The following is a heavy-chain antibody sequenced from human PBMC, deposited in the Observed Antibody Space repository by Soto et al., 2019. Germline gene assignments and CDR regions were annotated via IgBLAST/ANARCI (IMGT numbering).Heavy chain of an antibody. CDR3: AKDVMGDRSGYHYGGDH. CDR2: ISYDGSNK. CDR1: GFTFNSYG. Sequence: QVQLVESGGGVVQPGRSLRLSCAASGFTFNSYGMHWVRQAPGKGLEWVAIISYDGSNKYYADAVTGRFTISRDNSKNTLYLQMNSLRDEDTAVYYCAKDVMGDRSGYHYGGDHWGQGTLVAVSS. J-gene: IGHJ4*02. D-gene: IGHD3-22*01. V-gene: IGHV3-30*18.